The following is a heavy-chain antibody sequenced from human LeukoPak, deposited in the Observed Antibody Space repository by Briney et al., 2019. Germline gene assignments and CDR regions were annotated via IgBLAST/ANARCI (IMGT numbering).Heavy chain of an antibody. V-gene: IGHV3-23*01. D-gene: IGHD3-10*01. CDR1: GFTFSSYG. J-gene: IGHJ6*03. Sequence: GGSLRLSCAASGFTFSSYGMSWVRQAPGKGLEWVSAISGSGGSTYYADSVKGRFTISRDNSKNTLYLQMNSLRAEDTAVYYCAKWGGYGSGSYYNRGYYMDVWGKGTTVTVSS. CDR2: ISGSGGST. CDR3: AKWGGYGSGSYYNRGYYMDV.